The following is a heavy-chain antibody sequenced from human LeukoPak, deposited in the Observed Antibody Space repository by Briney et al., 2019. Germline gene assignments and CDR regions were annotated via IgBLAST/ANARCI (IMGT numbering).Heavy chain of an antibody. CDR2: IKEDGSQT. CDR1: GLTFSRSW. V-gene: IGHV3-7*01. J-gene: IGHJ4*02. CDR3: SKSLDY. Sequence: PGGTLRLYCVASGLTFSRSWMDWVRQAPGKGLEWVANIKEDGSQTYYVDSAKGRFTISRDNAKNSLYLQMDSLRVEDTAIYYCSKSLDYWGRGTLVTVSS.